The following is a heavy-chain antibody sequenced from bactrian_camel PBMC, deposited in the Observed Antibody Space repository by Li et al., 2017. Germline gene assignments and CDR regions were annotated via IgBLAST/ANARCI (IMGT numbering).Heavy chain of an antibody. CDR2: IKTEYDTT. V-gene: IGHV3S53*01. Sequence: VQLVESGGGSVQAGGSLKLSCAASGDTVNIHCVGWFRQAPGKEREVVGNIKTEYDTTFYADSVKGRFTISEDKAKKTVYLQMDSLKPEDTAMYYCTADPPPGIPGYCLRETYAYKWSGQGTQVTVS. CDR1: GDTVNIHC. J-gene: IGHJ4*01. D-gene: IGHD3*01.